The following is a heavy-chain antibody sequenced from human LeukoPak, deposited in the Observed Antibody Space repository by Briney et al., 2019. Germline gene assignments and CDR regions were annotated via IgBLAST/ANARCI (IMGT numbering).Heavy chain of an antibody. D-gene: IGHD1-26*01. J-gene: IGHJ4*02. Sequence: GGSLRLSCAASGFSFSDYGMHWVRQAPGKGLEWVAFILYDGTNKYYADSVKGRFTISRDNSKNTLYLQMNSLSAEDTAVYNCATLVGASVDYFDYWGRGTVVTVSS. V-gene: IGHV3-30*02. CDR2: ILYDGTNK. CDR3: ATLVGASVDYFDY. CDR1: GFSFSDYG.